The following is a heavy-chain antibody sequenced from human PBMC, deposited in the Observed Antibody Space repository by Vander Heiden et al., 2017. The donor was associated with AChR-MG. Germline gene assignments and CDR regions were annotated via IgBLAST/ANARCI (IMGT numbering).Heavy chain of an antibody. D-gene: IGHD6-13*01. CDR2: ISWNSGSI. Sequence: EVQLVESGGGLVQPGRSLRLSCAASGFPFDDYAMHWVRQAPGKGLEWVSGISWNSGSIGYADSVKGRFTISRDNAKNSLYLQMNSLRAEDTALYYCAKDRSSSIDAFDIWGQGTMVTVSS. V-gene: IGHV3-9*01. CDR3: AKDRSSSIDAFDI. CDR1: GFPFDDYA. J-gene: IGHJ3*02.